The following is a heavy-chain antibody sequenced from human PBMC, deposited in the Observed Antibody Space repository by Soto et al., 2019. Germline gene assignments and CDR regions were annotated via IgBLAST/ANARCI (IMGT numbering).Heavy chain of an antibody. V-gene: IGHV4-34*01. J-gene: IGHJ4*02. D-gene: IGHD6-25*01. CDR2: INHSGST. Sequence: SETLSLTCAVYGGSFSGYYWSWIRQPPGKGLEWIGEINHSGSTNYNPSLKSRVTISVDTSKNQFSLKLSSVTAADTAVYYCARGGPRPFDYWGQGTLVTVSS. CDR1: GGSFSGYY. CDR3: ARGGPRPFDY.